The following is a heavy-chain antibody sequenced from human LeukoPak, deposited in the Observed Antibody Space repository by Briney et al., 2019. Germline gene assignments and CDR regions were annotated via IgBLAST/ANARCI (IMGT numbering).Heavy chain of an antibody. J-gene: IGHJ4*02. Sequence: GGPLRLSCAASGFTFSSYSMNWVRQAPGKGLEWVSSISSSSSYIYYADSVKGRFTISRDNAKNSLYLQMNSLRAEDTAVYYCARSGPYYYGSGSYTYFDYWGQGTLVTVSS. V-gene: IGHV3-21*04. CDR2: ISSSSSYI. CDR1: GFTFSSYS. CDR3: ARSGPYYYGSGSYTYFDY. D-gene: IGHD3-10*01.